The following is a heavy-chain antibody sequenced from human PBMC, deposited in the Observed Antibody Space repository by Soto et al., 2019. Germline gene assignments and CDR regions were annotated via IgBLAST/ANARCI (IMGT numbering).Heavy chain of an antibody. CDR1: GFTVSSNY. D-gene: IGHD2-2*01. V-gene: IGHV3-66*01. CDR2: IYSGGST. CDR3: ARDLGVPATAFDI. J-gene: IGHJ3*02. Sequence: GGSLRLSCAASGFTVSSNYMSWVRQAPGKGLEWVSVIYSGGSTYYADSVKGRFTISRDNSKNTLYLQMNSLRAEDTAVYYCARDLGVPATAFDIWGQGTMVTVSS.